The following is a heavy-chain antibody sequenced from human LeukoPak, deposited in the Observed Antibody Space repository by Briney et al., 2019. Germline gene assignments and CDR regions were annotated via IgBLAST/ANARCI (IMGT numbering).Heavy chain of an antibody. Sequence: QAGGSLRLSCVGSGFTFNNYAMSWARQAPGKGLEGVSVISGNGGSIVYADSVKGRFTISRDNSKNTLFLQMNSLRAEDTAVYYCAKDGRATITFDWWGQGTLVTVSS. D-gene: IGHD5-24*01. V-gene: IGHV3-23*01. CDR2: ISGNGGSI. CDR3: AKDGRATITFDW. CDR1: GFTFNNYA. J-gene: IGHJ4*02.